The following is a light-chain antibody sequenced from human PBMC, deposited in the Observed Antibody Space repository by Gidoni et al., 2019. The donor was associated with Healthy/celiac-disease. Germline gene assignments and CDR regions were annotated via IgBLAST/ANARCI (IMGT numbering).Light chain of an antibody. CDR1: SSDVGGYND. Sequence: QSALTHPPSASGSPGQSVTISCTGTSSDVGGYNDVSWYQQHPGKAPKLMIYEVSKRPSGVPDRFSGSKSGNTASMTVSGLQAEDEADYYCSSYAGSNNFVVFGGGTKLTVL. J-gene: IGLJ2*01. CDR2: EVS. V-gene: IGLV2-8*01. CDR3: SSYAGSNNFVV.